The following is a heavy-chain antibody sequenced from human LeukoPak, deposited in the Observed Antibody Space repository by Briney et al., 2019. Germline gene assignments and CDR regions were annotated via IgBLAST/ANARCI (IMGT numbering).Heavy chain of an antibody. CDR1: GFTFSSYT. CDR2: ISSSGSTI. V-gene: IGHV3-48*03. Sequence: GGSLRLSCAASGFTFSSYTMNWVRQAPGKGLEWVSYISSSGSTIYYADSVKGRFTISRDNAKNSLYLQMNSLRAEDTAVYYCARNSGSYSYQFDYWGQGTLVTVSS. J-gene: IGHJ4*02. D-gene: IGHD1-26*01. CDR3: ARNSGSYSYQFDY.